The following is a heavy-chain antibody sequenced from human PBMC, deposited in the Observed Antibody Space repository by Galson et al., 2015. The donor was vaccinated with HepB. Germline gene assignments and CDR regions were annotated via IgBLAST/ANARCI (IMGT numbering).Heavy chain of an antibody. CDR2: INPRGSST. J-gene: IGHJ3*02. V-gene: IGHV1-46*01. D-gene: IGHD1-26*01. CDR1: GFTFTSHY. CDR3: ARATGSSLNDAFDI. Sequence: SVKVSCKASGFTFTSHYMHWVRQAPGQGLEWMGTINPRGSSTSYAQNFQDRVAMTRDTSTSTVYLDLISLRSEDTAVYYCARATGSSLNDAFDIWGQGTMVTVSS.